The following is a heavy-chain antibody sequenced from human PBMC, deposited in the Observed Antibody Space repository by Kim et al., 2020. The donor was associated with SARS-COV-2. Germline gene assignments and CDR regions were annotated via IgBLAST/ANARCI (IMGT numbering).Heavy chain of an antibody. CDR3: ASITGQPPSGYSVLDY. CDR1: GFTFSSYE. J-gene: IGHJ4*02. D-gene: IGHD3-22*01. CDR2: ISSSGSTI. Sequence: GGSLRLSCAASGFTFSSYEMNWVRHAPGKGLEWVSYISSSGSTIYYADSVKGRFTISRDNAKNSLYLQMNSLRAEDTAVYYCASITGQPPSGYSVLDYWGQGTLVTVSS. V-gene: IGHV3-48*03.